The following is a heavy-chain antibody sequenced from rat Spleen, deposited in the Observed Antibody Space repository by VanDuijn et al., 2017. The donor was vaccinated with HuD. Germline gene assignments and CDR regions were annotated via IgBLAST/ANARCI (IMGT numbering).Heavy chain of an antibody. V-gene: IGHV5-22*01. CDR1: GFTFSTFP. J-gene: IGHJ4*01. CDR2: ISYEGSST. CDR3: ARHREGDYVMDA. Sequence: EVQLVESGGGLVQPGRSMKLSCAASGFTFSTFPMAWVRQAPKKGLEWVASISYEGSSTYYGDSVKGRFTISRDNAKSTLYLQMNSLRSEDTATYYCARHREGDYVMDAWGQGVMVTVSS.